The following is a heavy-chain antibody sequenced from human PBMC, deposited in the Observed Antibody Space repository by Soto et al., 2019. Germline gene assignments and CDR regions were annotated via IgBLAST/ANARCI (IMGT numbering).Heavy chain of an antibody. Sequence: SETLSLTCAVSGVSISSGGYSWIWIRQPPGKGLEWIGYIYHSGSTYYNPSLKSRVTISVDRSKNQFSLKLSSVTAADTAVYYCASRYYDILTGSHWFDPWGQGTLVTVSS. J-gene: IGHJ5*02. D-gene: IGHD3-9*01. V-gene: IGHV4-30-2*01. CDR3: ASRYYDILTGSHWFDP. CDR1: GVSISSGGYS. CDR2: IYHSGST.